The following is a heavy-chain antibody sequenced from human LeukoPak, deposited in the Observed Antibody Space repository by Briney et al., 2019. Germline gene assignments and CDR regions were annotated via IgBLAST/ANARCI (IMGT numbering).Heavy chain of an antibody. CDR2: ITSGGDYI. Sequence: GGSLRLSCAASGFTFNTFNMNWVRQAPGKGLEWVSSITSGGDYIYYADSVKGRFSTSRDNAKNSLSLQLNSLRVEDTAVYYCARGHYDVLAASYKWTPDYWGQGTLVTVSS. J-gene: IGHJ4*02. V-gene: IGHV3-21*01. D-gene: IGHD3-9*01. CDR3: ARGHYDVLAASYKWTPDY. CDR1: GFTFNTFN.